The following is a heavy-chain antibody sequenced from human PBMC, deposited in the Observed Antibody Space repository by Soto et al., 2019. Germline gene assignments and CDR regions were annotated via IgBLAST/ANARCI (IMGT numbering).Heavy chain of an antibody. Sequence: QVQLVQSGAEVKKPGASVKVSCKASGYTFTSYYMHWVRQAPGQGLEWMGIINPSGGSTSYAQKFQGRVNMTRDTSTSTVYMELSSLRSEDTAVYYCARLTDIVVVPAAMGGMDVWGQGTTVTVSS. CDR2: INPSGGST. D-gene: IGHD2-2*01. J-gene: IGHJ6*02. CDR3: ARLTDIVVVPAAMGGMDV. CDR1: GYTFTSYY. V-gene: IGHV1-46*03.